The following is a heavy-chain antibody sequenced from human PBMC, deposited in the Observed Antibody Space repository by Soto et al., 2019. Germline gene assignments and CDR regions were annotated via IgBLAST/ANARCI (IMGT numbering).Heavy chain of an antibody. Sequence: ASVKVSCKASGYSFTGSYMHWVRQAPGQGLEWMGWINPNRGGTNYAQKFQGWVTMTSDTFISTAYMELSRLKSDDTAVYYCARGKFYDSTAYYLDYWCQGTLVTVSS. CDR3: ARGKFYDSTAYYLDY. V-gene: IGHV1-2*04. CDR1: GYSFTGSY. J-gene: IGHJ4*02. D-gene: IGHD3-22*01. CDR2: INPNRGGT.